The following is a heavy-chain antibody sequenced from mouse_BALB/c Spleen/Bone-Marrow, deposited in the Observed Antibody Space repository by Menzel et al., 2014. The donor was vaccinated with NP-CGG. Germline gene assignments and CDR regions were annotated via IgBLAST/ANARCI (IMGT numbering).Heavy chain of an antibody. Sequence: EVKVEESGPGLVKPSQSLSLTCTVTGYSITSDYAWNWIRQFPGNKLEWMGYISCSGSTSYNPSLKSRISITRDTSKNQFFLQLNSVTTEDTATYYCARGITTAWFAYWGQGTLVTVSA. J-gene: IGHJ3*01. D-gene: IGHD2-4*01. CDR3: ARGITTAWFAY. CDR2: ISCSGST. V-gene: IGHV3-2*02. CDR1: GYSITSDYA.